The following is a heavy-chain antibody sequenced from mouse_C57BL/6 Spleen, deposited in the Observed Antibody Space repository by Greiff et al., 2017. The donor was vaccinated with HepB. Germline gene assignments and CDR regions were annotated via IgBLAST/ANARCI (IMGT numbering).Heavy chain of an antibody. CDR3: AREGTGTRAMDY. V-gene: IGHV1-52*01. CDR2: IDPSDSET. Sequence: VQLQQPGAELVRPGSSVKLSCKASGYTFTSYWMHWVKQRPIQGLEWIGNIDPSDSETHYNQKFKDKATLTVDKSSSTAYRQLSSLTSEDSAVYYCAREGTGTRAMDYWGQGTSVTVSS. D-gene: IGHD4-1*01. CDR1: GYTFTSYW. J-gene: IGHJ4*01.